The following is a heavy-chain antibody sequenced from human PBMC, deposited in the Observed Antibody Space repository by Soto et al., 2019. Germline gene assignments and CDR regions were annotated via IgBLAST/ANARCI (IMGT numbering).Heavy chain of an antibody. CDR2: INHSENT. CDR3: VRLGYSTARVTWFDP. Sequence: LGASETLSLTCAVYGGSFSGYYWSWIRQPPGKGLEWIGEINHSENTHYNPSLKSRVTISVDTSKNQFSLILTSVTAADTAVYYCVRLGYSTARVTWFDPWGQGISVTVSS. D-gene: IGHD2-8*02. CDR1: GGSFSGYY. J-gene: IGHJ5*02. V-gene: IGHV4-34*01.